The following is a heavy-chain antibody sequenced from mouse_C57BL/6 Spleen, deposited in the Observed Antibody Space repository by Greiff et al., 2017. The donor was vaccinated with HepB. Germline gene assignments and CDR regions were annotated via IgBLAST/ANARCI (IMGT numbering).Heavy chain of an antibody. J-gene: IGHJ1*03. Sequence: EVQLQQSGPVLVKPGASVKMSCKASGYTFTDYYMNWVKQSHGKSLEWIGVINPYNGGTSYNQKFKGKATLTVDKSSSTAYMELNSLTSEDSAVYYCARSGSTMVTYWYFDVWGTGTTVTVPS. CDR1: GYTFTDYY. CDR2: INPYNGGT. CDR3: ARSGSTMVTYWYFDV. V-gene: IGHV1-19*01. D-gene: IGHD2-2*01.